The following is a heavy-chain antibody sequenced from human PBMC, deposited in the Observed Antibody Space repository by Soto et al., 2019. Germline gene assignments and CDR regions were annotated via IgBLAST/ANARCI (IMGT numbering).Heavy chain of an antibody. CDR1: GFTFSSYA. V-gene: IGHV3-23*01. CDR2: ISGSGGST. CDR3: AKVMVKNWFDP. D-gene: IGHD5-18*01. J-gene: IGHJ5*02. Sequence: GGSLRLSCAASGFTFSSYAMSCVRQAPGKGLEWVSGISGSGGSTYYADSVKGRFTFSRDNSKNTLYLQMNSLRAEDTAVYYCAKVMVKNWFDPWGQGTLVTVSS.